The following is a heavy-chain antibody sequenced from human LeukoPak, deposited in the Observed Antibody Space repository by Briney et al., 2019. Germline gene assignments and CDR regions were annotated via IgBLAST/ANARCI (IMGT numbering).Heavy chain of an antibody. V-gene: IGHV3-30*18. CDR2: ISDDGTRK. CDR1: GFTFSSYG. CDR3: AKGGYSSSWTYVEY. D-gene: IGHD6-13*01. Sequence: GGSLRLSCAASGFTFSSYGIHWVRLAPGKGLEWVAVISDDGTRKYYADSVQGRFTISRDNSRNTLYLQMNSLRAEDMALYYCAKGGYSSSWTYVEYWGQGTLVTVSS. J-gene: IGHJ4*02.